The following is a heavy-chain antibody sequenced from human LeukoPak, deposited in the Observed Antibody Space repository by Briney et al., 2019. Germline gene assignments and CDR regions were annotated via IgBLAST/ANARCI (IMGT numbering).Heavy chain of an antibody. D-gene: IGHD6-13*01. V-gene: IGHV4-4*07. CDR3: ARDYSSSSPYFDS. CDR1: GVSITYAY. CDR2: IYTSGST. Sequence: PSETLSLTCTVSGVSITYAYWSWIRQPAGKGLEWIGHIYTSGSTNYNPSLKSRVTMSVDTSKNQFSLKLSSVTAADTAVYFCARDYSSSSPYFDSWGQGTLVTVSS. J-gene: IGHJ4*02.